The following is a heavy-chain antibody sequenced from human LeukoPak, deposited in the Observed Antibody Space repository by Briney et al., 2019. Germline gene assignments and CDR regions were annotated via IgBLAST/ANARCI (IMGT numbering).Heavy chain of an antibody. V-gene: IGHV5-51*01. CDR2: IYPGDSDT. CDR1: GYSFTSYW. Sequence: GESLKISCKGSGYSFTSYWIGWVRQMPGKGLEWMGIIYPGDSDTRYSPSFQSQVTISADKSISTAYLQWSSLKASDTAMYYCARHVVFGSSFLYYFDYWGQGTLVTVSS. CDR3: ARHVVFGSSFLYYFDY. D-gene: IGHD6-13*01. J-gene: IGHJ4*02.